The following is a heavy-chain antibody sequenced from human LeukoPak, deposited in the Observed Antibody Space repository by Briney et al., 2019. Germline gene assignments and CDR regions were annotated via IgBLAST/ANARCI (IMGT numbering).Heavy chain of an antibody. CDR2: ISGSGGST. CDR3: AKAKWELDAFDI. D-gene: IGHD1-26*01. V-gene: IGHV3-23*01. CDR1: GFTFSSYA. J-gene: IGHJ3*02. Sequence: PGGSLRPSCAASGFTFSSYAMSWVRQAPGKGLEWVSAISGSGGSTYYADSVKGRFTISRDNSKNTLYLQMNSLRAEDTAVYYCAKAKWELDAFDIWGQGTMVTVSS.